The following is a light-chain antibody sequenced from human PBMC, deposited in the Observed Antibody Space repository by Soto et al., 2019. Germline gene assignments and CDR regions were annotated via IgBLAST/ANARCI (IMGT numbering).Light chain of an antibody. J-gene: IGLJ1*01. CDR1: TSDVGGYNY. Sequence: QSALTQPASVSGSPGQSITISCTGTTSDVGGYNYVSWYQQHPGKAPKLMIYDVSNRPSGVSNRFPGSKSGYTASLTISVLQAEDEAYYYCSSYTGNSKYVFGTGTKLTVL. CDR3: SSYTGNSKYV. CDR2: DVS. V-gene: IGLV2-14*01.